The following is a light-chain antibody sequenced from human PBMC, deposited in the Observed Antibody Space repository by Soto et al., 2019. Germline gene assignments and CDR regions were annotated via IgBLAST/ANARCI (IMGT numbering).Light chain of an antibody. V-gene: IGLV1-44*01. Sequence: QSVLTQLPSASGTPGQRVTISCSGSSSNIGSNPVHWYQQVPGTAPKLLIHNNNQRPSGVPARFSGSKSGTSASLAISGLQSEDEADYYCAACDDSLNGVLFGGGTKLTVL. J-gene: IGLJ2*01. CDR2: NNN. CDR1: SSNIGSNP. CDR3: AACDDSLNGVL.